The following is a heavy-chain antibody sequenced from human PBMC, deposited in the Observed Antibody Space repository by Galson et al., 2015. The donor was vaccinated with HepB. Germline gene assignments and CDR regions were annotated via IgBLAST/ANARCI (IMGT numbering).Heavy chain of an antibody. CDR1: GFTFSSYG. CDR3: AKAYLRLGTIDY. Sequence: SLRLSCAASGFTFSSYGMSWVRQAPGKGLEWVSGISSSGGSTYYADSVEGRFTISRDNSKNTLYLQVNSLRAEDTAVYFCAKAYLRLGTIDYWGQGTLVTVSS. J-gene: IGHJ4*02. CDR2: ISSSGGST. D-gene: IGHD3-16*01. V-gene: IGHV3-23*01.